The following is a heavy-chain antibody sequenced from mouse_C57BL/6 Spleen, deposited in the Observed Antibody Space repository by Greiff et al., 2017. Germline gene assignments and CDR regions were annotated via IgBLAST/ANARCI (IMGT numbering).Heavy chain of an antibody. CDR3: ARSGRVYAMDD. CDR2: IYPGSGST. Sequence: QVQLQQPGAELVKPGASVKMSCKASGYTFTSYWITWVKQRPGQGLEWIGDIYPGSGSTNYNEKFKSKATLTVDTSSSTAYMQLSSLTSEDSSVYYCARSGRVYAMDDWGQGTSVTVSS. V-gene: IGHV1-55*01. CDR1: GYTFTSYW. D-gene: IGHD3-2*02. J-gene: IGHJ4*01.